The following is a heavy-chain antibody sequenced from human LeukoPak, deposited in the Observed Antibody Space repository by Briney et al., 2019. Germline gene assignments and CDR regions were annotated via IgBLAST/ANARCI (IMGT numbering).Heavy chain of an antibody. CDR2: IIPIFGTA. J-gene: IGHJ4*02. Sequence: SVKVSCKASGGTFSSYAISWVRRATGQGLEWLRRIIPIFGTANYAQKFQGRVTTTTDESTSTAYMQLSSMRSEDTAVYYCARDPLRDYVWGSYFDWGQGTLLTVSS. CDR3: ARDPLRDYVWGSYFD. V-gene: IGHV1-69*05. D-gene: IGHD3-16*01. CDR1: GGTFSSYA.